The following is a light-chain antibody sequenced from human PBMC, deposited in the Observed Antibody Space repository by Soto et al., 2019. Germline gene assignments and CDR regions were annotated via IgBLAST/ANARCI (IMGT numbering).Light chain of an antibody. Sequence: EIVLTQSPGTLSLSPGERATLSCRASQSVSANYLAWYQQKPGHAPRLLIYGASSRATGIPDRFSGSGSGTDFTLTISILEPEDFAVYFCQQHGSSPFTFGPGTKVDI. CDR1: QSVSANY. V-gene: IGKV3-20*01. CDR3: QQHGSSPFT. CDR2: GAS. J-gene: IGKJ3*01.